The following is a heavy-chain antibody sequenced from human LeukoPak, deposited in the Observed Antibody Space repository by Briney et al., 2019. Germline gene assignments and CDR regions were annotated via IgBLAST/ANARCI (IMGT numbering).Heavy chain of an antibody. CDR1: GYTFTDYH. Sequence: GASVKVSCKASGYTFTDYHINWVRQATGQGLEWMGWINPNSGDRGYAQKFQGRVTITRDTSITTAYMDLSSLRSEDTAVYFCAGTTSFTASGYDYWGQGTLVTVSS. CDR3: AGTTSFTASGYDY. V-gene: IGHV1-8*03. D-gene: IGHD6-25*01. J-gene: IGHJ4*02. CDR2: INPNSGDR.